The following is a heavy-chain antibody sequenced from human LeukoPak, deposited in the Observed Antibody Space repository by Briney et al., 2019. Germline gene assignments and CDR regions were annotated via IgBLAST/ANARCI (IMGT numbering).Heavy chain of an antibody. CDR1: GGSISSSSYY. J-gene: IGHJ4*02. CDR2: IYYSGST. D-gene: IGHD1-1*01. V-gene: IGHV4-39*07. Sequence: PSETLSLTCTVSGGSISSSSYYWGWIRQPPGKGLEWIGSIYYSGSTYYNPSLKSRVTISVDTSKNQFSLKLSSVTAADTAVYYCARDTGTLSFDYWGQGTLVTVSS. CDR3: ARDTGTLSFDY.